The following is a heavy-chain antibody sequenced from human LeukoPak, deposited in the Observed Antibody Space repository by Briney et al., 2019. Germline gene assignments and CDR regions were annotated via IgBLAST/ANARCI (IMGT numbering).Heavy chain of an antibody. CDR2: IKSKTDGGTT. Sequence: KPGGSLRLSCAASGFTFSNAWMSWVRQAPGKGLEWVGRIKSKTDGGTTDYAAPVKGRFTISRDDSKNTLYLQMNSLKTEDTAVYYCTSLYDSSGYYFDYWGQGTLVTVSS. V-gene: IGHV3-15*01. D-gene: IGHD3-22*01. J-gene: IGHJ4*02. CDR3: TSLYDSSGYYFDY. CDR1: GFTFSNAW.